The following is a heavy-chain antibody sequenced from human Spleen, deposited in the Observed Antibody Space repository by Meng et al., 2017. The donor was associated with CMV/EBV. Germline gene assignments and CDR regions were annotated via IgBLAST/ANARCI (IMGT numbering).Heavy chain of an antibody. CDR1: GFTFDDYG. J-gene: IGHJ4*02. D-gene: IGHD2-2*02. V-gene: IGHV3-20*03. Sequence: GFTFDDYGMSWVRQAPGKGLEWVSGINWNGGSTGYADSVKGRFTISGDNAKNSLYLQMSSLRAEDTALYFCARISCTTTSCYNYFDYWGQGTLVTVSS. CDR2: INWNGGST. CDR3: ARISCTTTSCYNYFDY.